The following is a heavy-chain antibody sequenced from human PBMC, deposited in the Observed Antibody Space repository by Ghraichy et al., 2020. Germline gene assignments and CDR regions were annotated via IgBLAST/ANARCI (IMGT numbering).Heavy chain of an antibody. CDR1: GFTFSNYA. CDR3: AREGGNYCSGGSCSRDFDY. J-gene: IGHJ4*02. D-gene: IGHD2-15*01. CDR2: ITSSGSTI. Sequence: GALRLSCAASGFTFSNYAMDWVRQAPGKGLEWLSYITSSGSTIYYADSVKGRFTICRDNVKNSLYLQMSSLRDEDTAVYYCAREGGNYCSGGSCSRDFDYWGQGTRVTVSS. V-gene: IGHV3-48*02.